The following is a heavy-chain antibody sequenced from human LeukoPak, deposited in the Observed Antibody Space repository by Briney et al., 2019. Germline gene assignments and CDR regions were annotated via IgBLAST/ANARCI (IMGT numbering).Heavy chain of an antibody. Sequence: ASVKVSCKASGYTFTGYYIQWVRQAPGQGLEWMGRINLNSGGTQYAQKFQGRVTMTRDTSISTAYMELSRLRSDDTAVYYCARGFWVEYYDSSGYLDYWGQGTLVTVSS. D-gene: IGHD3-22*01. J-gene: IGHJ4*02. V-gene: IGHV1-2*06. CDR1: GYTFTGYY. CDR3: ARGFWVEYYDSSGYLDY. CDR2: INLNSGGT.